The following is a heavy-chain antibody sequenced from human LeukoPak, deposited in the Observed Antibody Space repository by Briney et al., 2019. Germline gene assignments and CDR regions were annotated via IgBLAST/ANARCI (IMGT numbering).Heavy chain of an antibody. Sequence: QLGGSLRLSCAVSGFNFRDHWMDWVRQAPGKGLEWVASINHNGNVNYYVDSVKGRFTISRDNAKNSLYLQMSNLRAEDTAVYFCARGGGLDVWGQGATVTVSS. CDR2: INHNGNVN. J-gene: IGHJ6*02. V-gene: IGHV3-7*03. CDR1: GFNFRDHW. D-gene: IGHD3-16*01. CDR3: ARGGGLDV.